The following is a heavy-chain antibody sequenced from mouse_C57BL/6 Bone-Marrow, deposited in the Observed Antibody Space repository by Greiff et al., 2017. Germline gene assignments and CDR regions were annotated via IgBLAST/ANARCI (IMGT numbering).Heavy chain of an antibody. J-gene: IGHJ2*01. CDR2: INPNNGGT. V-gene: IGHV1-26*01. CDR3: ARDYYGSSWYFDY. D-gene: IGHD1-1*01. CDR1: GYTFTDYY. Sequence: VQLQQSGPELVKPGASVKISCKASGYTFTDYYMNWVKQSHGKSLEWIGDINPNNGGTSYNQKFKGKATLTVDKSSSTAYMELRSLTSEDSAVYYCARDYYGSSWYFDYWGKGTILTVSS.